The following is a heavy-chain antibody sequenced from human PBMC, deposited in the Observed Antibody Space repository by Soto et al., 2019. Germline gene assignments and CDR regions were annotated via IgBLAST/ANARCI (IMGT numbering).Heavy chain of an antibody. CDR1: SA. Sequence: SAVHWVRQASGKGLEWVGRVRSKGNNYATAYTESVKGRFTISRDDSKNTAYLQMNSLKTEDTAVYYCSALSYNSGWHYWGQGTLVTVSS. CDR3: SALSYNSGWHY. V-gene: IGHV3-73*01. J-gene: IGHJ4*02. D-gene: IGHD6-19*01. CDR2: VRSKGNNYAT.